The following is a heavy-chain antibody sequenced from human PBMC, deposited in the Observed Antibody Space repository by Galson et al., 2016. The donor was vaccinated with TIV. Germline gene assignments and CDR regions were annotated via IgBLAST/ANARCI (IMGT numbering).Heavy chain of an antibody. CDR2: INIYNDNT. D-gene: IGHD3-3*01. V-gene: IGHV1-18*01. Sequence: SVKVSCKASGYTFSNYAISWVQQAPGQGLEWMGWINIYNDNTYYAQRVQGRFTMTTDTSTGTAYMELRSLRSDDTGVYFCARDRNSISAVILEDDAFDVWGQGTMVTVSS. J-gene: IGHJ3*01. CDR1: GYTFSNYA. CDR3: ARDRNSISAVILEDDAFDV.